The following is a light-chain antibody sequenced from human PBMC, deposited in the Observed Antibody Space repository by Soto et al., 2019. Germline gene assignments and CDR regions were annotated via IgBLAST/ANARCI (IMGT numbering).Light chain of an antibody. CDR1: QNVLYSSNNKNY. Sequence: DIVMTQSPDSLAVSLGERATINCKSSQNVLYSSNNKNYLAWYQQQPGQPPKLLIYWASTRESGVPDRFSGSGSGTDFTLTISSLQAEDVAIYYCQQYYDSPYTFGQGTKLEIK. CDR2: WAS. CDR3: QQYYDSPYT. J-gene: IGKJ2*01. V-gene: IGKV4-1*01.